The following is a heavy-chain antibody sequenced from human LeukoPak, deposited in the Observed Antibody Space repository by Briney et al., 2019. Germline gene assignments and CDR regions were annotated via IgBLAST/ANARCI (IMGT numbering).Heavy chain of an antibody. D-gene: IGHD2-2*01. CDR2: VNPNSGGT. CDR1: GYTFTDYY. Sequence: ASVKVSCKASGYTFTDYYMHWVRQAPGQGHEWMGWVNPNSGGTNYAQKFQGRVTMTRDTSISTAYMDMSRLRSDDTAVYYCARGRFVVVPAATEFDPWGQGTLVTVSS. CDR3: ARGRFVVVPAATEFDP. V-gene: IGHV1-2*02. J-gene: IGHJ5*02.